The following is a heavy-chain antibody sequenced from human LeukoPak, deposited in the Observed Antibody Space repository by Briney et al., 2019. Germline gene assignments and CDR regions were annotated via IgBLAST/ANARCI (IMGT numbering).Heavy chain of an antibody. D-gene: IGHD6-19*01. CDR3: AKDSVPSRGGIAVLGRDAFDI. CDR2: ISGSGGST. V-gene: IGHV3-23*01. J-gene: IGHJ3*02. CDR1: GFTFSSYA. Sequence: PGGSLRLSCAASGFTFSSYAMSWVRQAPGKGLEWVSAISGSGGSTYYADSVKGRFTISRDNSKNTLYLQMNSLRAEDTAVYYCAKDSVPSRGGIAVLGRDAFDIWGQGTMVTVSS.